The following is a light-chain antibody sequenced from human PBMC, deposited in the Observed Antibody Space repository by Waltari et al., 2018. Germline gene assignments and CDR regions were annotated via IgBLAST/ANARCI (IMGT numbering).Light chain of an antibody. CDR2: SVS. CDR1: SGDIGGYNF. CDR3: SSYSTKNIWL. J-gene: IGLJ3*02. V-gene: IGLV2-14*03. Sequence: QSALTQPASVSGSPGQSITISCSGTSGDIGGYNFVSWHQQHPGEASKVLIYSVSNWPSGVSSRFSGSKSGNTASLTISGLQTEDEADYFCSSYSTKNIWLFGGGTKLTVL.